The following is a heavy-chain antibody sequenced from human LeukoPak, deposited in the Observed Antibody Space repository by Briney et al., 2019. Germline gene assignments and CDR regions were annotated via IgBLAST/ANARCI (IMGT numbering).Heavy chain of an antibody. Sequence: GGSLRLSCTVSGFTVSSNSMNWVRQAPGKGLEWVAVISYDGGDKFYADSVKGRFTISRDNSKNTLYLQMNNLRTEDTAVYFCARSWKLLQNFDSWGQGTLVAVSS. V-gene: IGHV3-30*04. J-gene: IGHJ4*02. CDR3: ARSWKLLQNFDS. CDR1: GFTVSSNS. D-gene: IGHD1-26*01. CDR2: ISYDGGDK.